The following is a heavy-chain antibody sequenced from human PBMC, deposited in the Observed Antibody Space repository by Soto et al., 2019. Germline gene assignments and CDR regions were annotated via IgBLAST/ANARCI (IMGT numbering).Heavy chain of an antibody. J-gene: IGHJ5*02. Sequence: PGGSLRLSCAASGFDFSVYWMSWVRQAPGKGPEWVANIKFDGSEKQYVDSVKGRFTISRDNARNSVFLQMNSLRAGDTAVYYCVKDGGYCSSATCYSPRNHYFDAWGQGTLVTVS. D-gene: IGHD2-2*01. CDR2: IKFDGSEK. V-gene: IGHV3-7*03. CDR3: VKDGGYCSSATCYSPRNHYFDA. CDR1: GFDFSVYW.